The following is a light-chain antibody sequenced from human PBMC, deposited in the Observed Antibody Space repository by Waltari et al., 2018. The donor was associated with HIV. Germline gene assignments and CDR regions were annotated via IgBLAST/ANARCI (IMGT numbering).Light chain of an antibody. Sequence: DIVMTQSPDSLSVSLGERATIHSKSSQGGLYSSNNKNYLAWYQQKPGQPPKLLIYWASTRESGVPDRFSGSGSGTDFTLTISSLQAEDVAVYYCQQYYSSPWTFGQGTKVEIK. J-gene: IGKJ1*01. CDR1: QGGLYSSNNKNY. CDR2: WAS. CDR3: QQYYSSPWT. V-gene: IGKV4-1*01.